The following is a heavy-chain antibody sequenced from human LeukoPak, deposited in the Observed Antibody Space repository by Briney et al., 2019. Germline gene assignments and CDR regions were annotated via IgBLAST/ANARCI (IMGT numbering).Heavy chain of an antibody. CDR1: GFTFGDYA. D-gene: IGHD3-3*01. CDR2: IRSKAYGGTT. V-gene: IGHV3-49*04. CDR3: TRGYDFWSF. Sequence: GRSLRLSCTASGFTFGDYAMSWVRQAPGKGLEWVGFIRSKAYGGTTEYAASVKGRFTISRDDSKSIAYLQMNSLKTEDTAVYYCTRGYDFWSFWGQGTLVIVSS. J-gene: IGHJ4*02.